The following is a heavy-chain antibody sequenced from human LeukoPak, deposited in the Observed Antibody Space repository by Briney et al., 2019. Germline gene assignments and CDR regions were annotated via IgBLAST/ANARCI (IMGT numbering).Heavy chain of an antibody. Sequence: ASVKVSCKASGYTFISYDINWVRQATGQGLEWLGWMNPNSGNTGYAQKFQGRVTMTRNTSISTAYMQLSSLRSADTAVYYCARRGATSPPNIYCGGDCYTRNWFDPWGQGTQVTVSS. V-gene: IGHV1-8*01. CDR3: ARRGATSPPNIYCGGDCYTRNWFDP. J-gene: IGHJ5*02. D-gene: IGHD2-21*01. CDR2: MNPNSGNT. CDR1: GYTFISYD.